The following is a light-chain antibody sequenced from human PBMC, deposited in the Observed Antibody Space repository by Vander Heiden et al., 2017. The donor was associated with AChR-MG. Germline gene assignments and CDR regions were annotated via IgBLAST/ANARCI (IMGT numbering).Light chain of an antibody. J-gene: IGKJ1*01. CDR2: DTS. CDR3: QQRRDWPRT. V-gene: IGKV3-11*01. Sequence: EIVLTQSPATLSLSPGERAILSCRASQTVSGYLAWYQQKHGQAPRLLIYDTSNRATGIPARFSGSGSGTDFTLTIDSLEPEDFAVYYCQQRRDWPRTFGQGTRVEI. CDR1: QTVSGY.